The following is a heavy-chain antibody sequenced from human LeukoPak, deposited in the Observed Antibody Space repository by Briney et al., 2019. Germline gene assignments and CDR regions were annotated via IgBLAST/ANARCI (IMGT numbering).Heavy chain of an antibody. Sequence: GGPLRLSCAASGFTFSSYEMNWVRQAPGKGLEWVSYISSSGTTIYYADSVKGRFTISRDNAKNSLYLQMNSLRAEDTAVYYCARIVVPGLGLDPWGQGTLVTVSS. CDR1: GFTFSSYE. CDR3: ARIVVPGLGLDP. J-gene: IGHJ5*02. CDR2: ISSSGTTI. V-gene: IGHV3-48*03. D-gene: IGHD2-15*01.